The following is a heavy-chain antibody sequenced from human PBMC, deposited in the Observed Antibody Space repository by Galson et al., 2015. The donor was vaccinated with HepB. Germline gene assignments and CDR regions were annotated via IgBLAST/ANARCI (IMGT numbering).Heavy chain of an antibody. V-gene: IGHV2-70*11. J-gene: IGHJ4*02. Sequence: PALVKPTQTLTLSCTFSGFSLSTSGMCVSWIRQPPGKALEWLARIDWDDDKYYSTSLKTRLTISKDTSKNQVVLTMTNMDPVDTATYYCARASWRELQGFDYWGQGTLVTVSS. CDR2: IDWDDDK. CDR1: GFSLSTSGMC. CDR3: ARASWRELQGFDY. D-gene: IGHD1-26*01.